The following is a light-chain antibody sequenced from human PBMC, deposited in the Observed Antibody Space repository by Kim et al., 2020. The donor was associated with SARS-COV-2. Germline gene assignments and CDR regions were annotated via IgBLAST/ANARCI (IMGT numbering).Light chain of an antibody. V-gene: IGLV1-51*01. Sequence: QAVVTQPPSVSAAPGQKVTISCSGSSSNIGNNYVSWYQQLPGTAPKLLIYDNNKRPSGIPDRFSGSKSGTSATLGITGLQTGDEADYYCGTWDSSLSDVLFGGGTQLTVL. J-gene: IGLJ2*01. CDR2: DNN. CDR1: SSNIGNNY. CDR3: GTWDSSLSDVL.